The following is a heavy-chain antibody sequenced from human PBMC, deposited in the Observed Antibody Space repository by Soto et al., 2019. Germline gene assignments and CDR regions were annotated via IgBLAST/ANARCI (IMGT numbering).Heavy chain of an antibody. V-gene: IGHV3-23*01. D-gene: IGHD1-26*01. J-gene: IGHJ4*02. CDR2: ISGSGGST. Sequence: EVQLLESGGGLVQPGGSLRLSCAASGFTFSSYAMSWVRQTPGKGLEWVSAISGSGGSTYYADSVKGRFTISRDNSKNTRYLQMNSLRAEDTAVYYCARERVPAGATGWGQGTLVTVSS. CDR3: ARERVPAGATG. CDR1: GFTFSSYA.